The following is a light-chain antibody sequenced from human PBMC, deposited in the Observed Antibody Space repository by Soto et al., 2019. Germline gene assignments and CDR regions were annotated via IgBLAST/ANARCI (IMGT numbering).Light chain of an antibody. Sequence: EIXXTQSPATLSLSPGERATLSCRASQSINRHLAWYRQKPGQAPRLLIYDASNRATGIPARFSGSGSGTDFTLTISSLEPEDFGVYYCQQRSNWPPVTFGGGTKVEIK. J-gene: IGKJ4*01. CDR3: QQRSNWPPVT. CDR2: DAS. CDR1: QSINRH. V-gene: IGKV3-11*01.